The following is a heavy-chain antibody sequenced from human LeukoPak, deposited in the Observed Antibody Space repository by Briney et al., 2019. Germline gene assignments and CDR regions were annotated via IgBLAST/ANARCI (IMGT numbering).Heavy chain of an antibody. CDR3: AREGYDSSGC. J-gene: IGHJ4*02. Sequence: SETLSLTCAVYGGSFSGYYWSWIRQPPGKGLEWIGEINHSGSTNYNPSLKSRVTISVDTSKNQFSLKLSSVTAADTAVYYCAREGYDSSGCWGQGTLVTVSS. V-gene: IGHV4-34*01. D-gene: IGHD3-22*01. CDR1: GGSFSGYY. CDR2: INHSGST.